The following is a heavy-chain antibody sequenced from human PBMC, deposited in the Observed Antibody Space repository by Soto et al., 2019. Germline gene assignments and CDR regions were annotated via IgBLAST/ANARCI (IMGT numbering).Heavy chain of an antibody. V-gene: IGHV3-23*01. CDR3: GKSPDFYSYTMDV. J-gene: IGHJ6*02. CDR1: GFTFSSYG. Sequence: GGSLRLSCAASGFTFSSYGMHWVRQAPGKGLEWVSSITGSGTSTYYADSVKGRFIISRDNSKNTVSLQMNSLRADDTAVYYCGKSPDFYSYTMDVWGQGTTVTVSS. CDR2: ITGSGTST.